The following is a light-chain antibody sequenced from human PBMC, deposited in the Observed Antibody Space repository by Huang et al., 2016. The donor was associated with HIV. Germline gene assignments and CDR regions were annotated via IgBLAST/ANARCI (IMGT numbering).Light chain of an antibody. Sequence: DIGMTQSPDSLAVSLGERATINCKSSENLLFISNNNNDLAWYQQKPGQPPQLLIFWASTRESGVSDRFSGSGSGTDFTLTISRLEAEDVAVYYCQQYYDAPHTFGQGTKLEIK. CDR2: WAS. CDR1: ENLLFISNNNND. V-gene: IGKV4-1*01. CDR3: QQYYDAPHT. J-gene: IGKJ2*01.